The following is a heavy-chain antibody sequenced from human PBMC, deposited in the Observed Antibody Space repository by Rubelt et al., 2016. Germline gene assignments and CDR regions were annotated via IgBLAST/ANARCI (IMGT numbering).Heavy chain of an antibody. CDR2: IRQDGNEK. J-gene: IGHJ5*02. CDR1: GFTFSSYW. D-gene: IGHD5-18*01. V-gene: IGHV3-7*01. CDR3: ATSGGYSYGS. Sequence: EVQLVQSGGGLVQPGGSLRLSCAASGFTFSSYWMSWVRQAPGKGLEWVANIRQDGNEKHYVDSVKGRFTVSRDNAKNLLFLEMNGLRIGETACYYCATSGGYSYGSWGQGALVTVSS.